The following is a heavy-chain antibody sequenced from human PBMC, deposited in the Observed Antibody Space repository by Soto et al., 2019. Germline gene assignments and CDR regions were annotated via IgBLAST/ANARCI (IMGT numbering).Heavy chain of an antibody. D-gene: IGHD1-20*01. V-gene: IGHV2-70*13. CDR1: GFSLTSPGMC. Sequence: GSGPTLVNPTETLTLTCTFSGFSLTSPGMCVSWIRQSPGKALEWLALIERDDDDKYYSTSLKTRLTISKDTRRNQVVLTMANMEPADTATYYCARSIRGPRRFNGMDVWGQGTTVTVSS. J-gene: IGHJ6*02. CDR2: IERDDDDK. CDR3: ARSIRGPRRFNGMDV.